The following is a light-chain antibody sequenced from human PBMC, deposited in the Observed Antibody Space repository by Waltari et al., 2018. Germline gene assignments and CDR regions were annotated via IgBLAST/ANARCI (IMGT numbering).Light chain of an antibody. J-gene: IGLJ3*02. CDR1: SGPSSYA. CDR2: LNSDGSH. CDR3: QTWGTGPQGV. V-gene: IGLV4-69*01. Sequence: QLVLTQSPSASASLGASVKLTCTLSSGPSSYAIAWHPQQPEKGPRYLMKLNSDGSHSKGDGIPDRFSGSSSGAERYLTISSLQSEDEADYYCQTWGTGPQGVFGGGTKLTVL.